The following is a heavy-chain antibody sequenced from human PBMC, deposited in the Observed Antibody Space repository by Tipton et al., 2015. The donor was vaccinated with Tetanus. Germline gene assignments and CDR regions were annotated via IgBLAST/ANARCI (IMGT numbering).Heavy chain of an antibody. J-gene: IGHJ4*02. CDR1: GDRLSSDIAA. CDR2: TYYRSKWSN. CDR3: ARGYAGGAWDV. Sequence: GLVKPSQTLSLTCAISGDRLSSDIAAWYWIRQSPSRGLEWLGRTYYRSKWSNDYAVSVKSRVTITSDTSKNQFSLQLGSVTPEDTAVYYCARGYAGGAWDVWGQGNLVTDSS. V-gene: IGHV6-1*01. D-gene: IGHD2-2*01.